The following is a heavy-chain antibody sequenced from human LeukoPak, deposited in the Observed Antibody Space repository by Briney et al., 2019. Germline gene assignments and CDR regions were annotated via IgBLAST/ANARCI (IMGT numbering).Heavy chain of an antibody. V-gene: IGHV4-39*01. D-gene: IGHD6-6*01. J-gene: IGHJ2*01. CDR3: ARTVPFDL. CDR1: GGSISSSSYY. Sequence: SETLPLICTVSGGSISSSSYYWGWIRQPPGKGLEWIGSIYYSGSTYYNPSLKSRVTISVDTSKNQFSLKLSSVTAADTAVYYCARTVPFDLWGRGTLVTVSS. CDR2: IYYSGST.